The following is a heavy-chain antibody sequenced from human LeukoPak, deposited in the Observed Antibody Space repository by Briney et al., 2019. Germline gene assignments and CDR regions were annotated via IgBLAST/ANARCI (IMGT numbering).Heavy chain of an antibody. CDR1: GGSISSSSYY. CDR3: AHGAMYQLDY. V-gene: IGHV3-23*01. J-gene: IGHJ4*02. Sequence: ETLSLTCTVSGGSISSSSYYWGWVRQAPGKGLEWVSGIIGGGGSTYYADSVKGRFTISGDNSRNTLFLQMNSLRAEDTAVYYCAHGAMYQLDYWGQGTLVTVSS. CDR2: IIGGGGST. D-gene: IGHD2-2*01.